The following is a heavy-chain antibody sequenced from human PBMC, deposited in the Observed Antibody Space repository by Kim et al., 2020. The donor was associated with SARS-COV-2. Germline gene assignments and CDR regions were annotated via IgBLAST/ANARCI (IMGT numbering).Heavy chain of an antibody. V-gene: IGHV6-1*01. CDR3: ARDLAAAGFGLDY. D-gene: IGHD6-13*01. J-gene: IGHJ4*02. Sequence: YAVSVKSRITINPDTSKNQSSLQLNSVTPEDTAVYYCARDLAAAGFGLDYWGQGTLVTVSS.